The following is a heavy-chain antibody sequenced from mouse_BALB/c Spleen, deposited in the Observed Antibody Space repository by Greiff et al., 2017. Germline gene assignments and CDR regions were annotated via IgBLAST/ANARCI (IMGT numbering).Heavy chain of an antibody. D-gene: IGHD2-1*01. Sequence: EVKLVESGGGLVKPGGSLKLSCAASGFTFSSYAMSWVRQPPEKRLEWVASISSGGSTYYPDSVKVRITISRDNARNILYLQMSSLGSEDTAMYYCARGYYGNYWGQGTLVTVSA. CDR3: ARGYYGNY. CDR1: GFTFSSYA. J-gene: IGHJ3*01. V-gene: IGHV5-6-5*01. CDR2: ISSGGST.